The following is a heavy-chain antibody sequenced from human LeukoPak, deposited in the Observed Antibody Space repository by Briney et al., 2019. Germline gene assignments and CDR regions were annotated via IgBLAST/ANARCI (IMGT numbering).Heavy chain of an antibody. CDR3: ATGPRYFDWFRYYYGMDV. CDR1: GYTLTELS. D-gene: IGHD3-9*01. V-gene: IGHV1-24*01. CDR2: FDPEDGET. Sequence: ASVKVSCKVSGYTLTELSMHWVRQAPGKGLEWMGGFDPEDGETIYAQKFQGRVTMTEDTSTDTAYMELSGLRSEDTAVYYCATGPRYFDWFRYYYGMDVWGQGTTVTVSS. J-gene: IGHJ6*02.